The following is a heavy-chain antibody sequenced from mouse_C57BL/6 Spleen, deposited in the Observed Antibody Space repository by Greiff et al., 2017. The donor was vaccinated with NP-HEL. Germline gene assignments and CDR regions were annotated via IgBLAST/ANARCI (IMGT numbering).Heavy chain of an antibody. CDR1: GYSITSGYY. D-gene: IGHD2-1*01. J-gene: IGHJ3*01. Sequence: EVKLQESGPGLVKPSQSLSLTCSVTGYSITSGYYWNWIRQFPGNKLEWMGYISYDGSNNYNPSLKNRISITRDTSKNQVFLKLNSVTTEDTATYECARDGNTRGFAYWGQGTLVTVSA. CDR2: ISYDGSN. CDR3: ARDGNTRGFAY. V-gene: IGHV3-6*01.